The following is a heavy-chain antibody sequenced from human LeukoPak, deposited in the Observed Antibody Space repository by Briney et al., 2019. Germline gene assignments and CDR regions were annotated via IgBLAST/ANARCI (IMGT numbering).Heavy chain of an antibody. J-gene: IGHJ6*02. CDR3: ARTSRHFYGSGTNLTPWPAGMDV. CDR2: IYYSGSST. CDR1: GGSMSGFF. D-gene: IGHD3-10*01. Sequence: QPSETLSLTCTVSGGSMSGFFWTWIRQPPGRELEWIGSIYYSGSSTKYNPSLKSRVTISVDTSKSQFSLNLNSATAADTAVYYCARTSRHFYGSGTNLTPWPAGMDVWGQGTTVTVS. V-gene: IGHV4-59*01.